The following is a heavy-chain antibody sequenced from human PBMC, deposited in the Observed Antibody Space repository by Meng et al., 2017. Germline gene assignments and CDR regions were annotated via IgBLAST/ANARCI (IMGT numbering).Heavy chain of an antibody. CDR2: INHSGST. Sequence: VELQQWGAGRLKPSETLALTCAVYGGSFSGYYWSWIRQPPGKGLEWIGEINHSGSTNYNPSLKSRVTISVDTSKNQFSLKLSSVTAADTAVYYCARRGIAARPFYYWGQGTLVTVSS. CDR1: GGSFSGYY. J-gene: IGHJ4*02. V-gene: IGHV4-34*01. D-gene: IGHD6-6*01. CDR3: ARRGIAARPFYY.